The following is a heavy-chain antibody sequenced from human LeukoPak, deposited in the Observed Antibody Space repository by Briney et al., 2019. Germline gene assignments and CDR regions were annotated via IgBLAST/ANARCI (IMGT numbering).Heavy chain of an antibody. J-gene: IGHJ4*02. CDR1: GYTFTGYY. V-gene: IGHV1-2*02. D-gene: IGHD6-19*01. CDR2: INPNSGGT. Sequence: ASVKVSCKASGYTFTGYYMHWVRQAPGQGLEWMGWINPNSGGTNYAQKFQGRVTMTRDTSISTAYMELSRLRSDDTAVYYCAKLGLFLTSGWYRELDYFDYWGQGTLVTVSS. CDR3: AKLGLFLTSGWYRELDYFDY.